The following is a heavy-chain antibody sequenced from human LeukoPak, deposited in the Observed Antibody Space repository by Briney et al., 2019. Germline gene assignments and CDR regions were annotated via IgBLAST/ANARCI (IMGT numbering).Heavy chain of an antibody. J-gene: IGHJ4*02. V-gene: IGHV3-30*03. Sequence: GRSLRLSCAASGFTFSSYGMHWVRQAPGKGLEWVAVISYDGSNKYYADSVKGRLTSSRDNSKNTLYLQMNSLRAEDTAVYYCARDYYDSSGYYPWGYWGQGTLVTVSS. CDR3: ARDYYDSSGYYPWGY. CDR2: ISYDGSNK. D-gene: IGHD3-22*01. CDR1: GFTFSSYG.